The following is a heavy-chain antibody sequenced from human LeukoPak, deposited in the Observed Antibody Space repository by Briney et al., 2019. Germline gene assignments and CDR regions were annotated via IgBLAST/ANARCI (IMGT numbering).Heavy chain of an antibody. J-gene: IGHJ3*02. CDR3: TREGSTDAFDI. Sequence: ASVKVSCKASAYNFANYHIHWVRQAPGQGLEWMGYINPNTGGTKTAQNFQGRATMTRDTSITTAYMELSWLRSDDSALYYCTREGSTDAFDIWGQGTMVTVSS. CDR2: INPNTGGT. CDR1: AYNFANYH. V-gene: IGHV1-2*02.